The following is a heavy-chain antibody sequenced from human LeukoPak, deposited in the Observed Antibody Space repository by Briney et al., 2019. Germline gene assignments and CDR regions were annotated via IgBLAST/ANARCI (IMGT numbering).Heavy chain of an antibody. CDR3: ATDYDRSRAGNY. CDR2: FDPEDGET. CDR1: GYTLTELS. Sequence: ASVKVSCKVSGYTLTELSMHWVRQAPGKGLEWMGGFDPEDGETIYAQRFQGRVTMTEDTSTDTAYMELSSLRSEDTAVYYCATDYDRSRAGNYWGQGTLVTVSS. V-gene: IGHV1-24*01. D-gene: IGHD3-22*01. J-gene: IGHJ4*02.